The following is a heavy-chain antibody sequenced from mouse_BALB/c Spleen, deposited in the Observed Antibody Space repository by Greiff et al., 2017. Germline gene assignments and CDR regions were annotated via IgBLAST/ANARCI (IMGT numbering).Heavy chain of an antibody. V-gene: IGHV5-6-5*01. CDR1: GFTFSSYA. Sequence: EVQLVESGGGLVKPGGSLKLSCAASGFTFSSYAMSWVRQTPEKRLEWVASISSGGSTYYPDSVKGRFTISRDNARNILYLQMSSLRSEDTAMYYCAREAIYYYGSSYVGYAMDYWGQGTSVTVSS. CDR3: AREAIYYYGSSYVGYAMDY. CDR2: ISSGGST. D-gene: IGHD1-1*01. J-gene: IGHJ4*01.